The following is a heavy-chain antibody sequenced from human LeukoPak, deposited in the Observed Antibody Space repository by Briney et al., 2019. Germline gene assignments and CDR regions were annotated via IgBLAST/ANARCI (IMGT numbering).Heavy chain of an antibody. CDR2: ISGSGGST. CDR1: GFTFSSYA. CDR3: AKFGVPDYGGEFDY. D-gene: IGHD4-23*01. V-gene: IGHV3-23*01. J-gene: IGHJ4*02. Sequence: GGSLRLSCAASGFTFSSYAVNWVRQAPGKGLEWVSAISGSGGSTYYADSVKGRFTISRDNSKNTLYLQMNSLRAEDTAVYYCAKFGVPDYGGEFDYWGQGTLVTVSS.